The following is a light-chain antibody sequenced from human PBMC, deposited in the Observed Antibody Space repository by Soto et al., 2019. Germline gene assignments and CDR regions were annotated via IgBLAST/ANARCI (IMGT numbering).Light chain of an antibody. CDR3: SSYEGRNNLVL. J-gene: IGLJ2*01. CDR1: SSDVGGYNY. CDR2: EVN. Sequence: QSALTQPPSASGSPGQSVTISCTGSSSDVGGYNYVSGYQQHPGKAPKLMIYEVNKRPSGVPNRFSGSKSGNTASLTVSGLQAEDEAEYYCSSYEGRNNLVLFGGGTKLTVL. V-gene: IGLV2-8*01.